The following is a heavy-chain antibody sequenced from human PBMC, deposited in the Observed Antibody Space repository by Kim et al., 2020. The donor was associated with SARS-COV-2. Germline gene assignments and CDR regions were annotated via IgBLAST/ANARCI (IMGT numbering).Heavy chain of an antibody. CDR2: SNK. V-gene: IGHV3-30*01. J-gene: IGHJ6*02. Sequence: SNKCCADSVRGRFRTTSDNSRSTIYLQMNSLRAEDRAVYYCARGVGSSMDVWGQGTTVTVSS. CDR3: ARGVGSSMDV. D-gene: IGHD2-2*01.